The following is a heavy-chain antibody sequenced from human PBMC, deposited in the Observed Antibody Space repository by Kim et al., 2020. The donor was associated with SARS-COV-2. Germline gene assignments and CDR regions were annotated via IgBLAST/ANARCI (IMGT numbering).Heavy chain of an antibody. CDR3: ARSVPLDGYPSYYYGMDV. V-gene: IGHV4-34*01. CDR1: GGSFSGYY. CDR2: INHSGST. Sequence: SETLSLTCAVYGGSFSGYYWSWIRQPPGKGLEWIGEINHSGSTNYNPSLKSRVTISVDTSKNQFSLKLSSVTAADTAVYYCARSVPLDGYPSYYYGMDVWGQGTTVTVSS. J-gene: IGHJ6*02. D-gene: IGHD5-12*01.